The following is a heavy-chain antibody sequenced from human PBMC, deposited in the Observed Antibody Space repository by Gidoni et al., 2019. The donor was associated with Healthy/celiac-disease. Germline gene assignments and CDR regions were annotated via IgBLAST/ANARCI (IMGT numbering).Heavy chain of an antibody. V-gene: IGHV4-34*01. J-gene: IGHJ6*02. CDR2: INHSGST. D-gene: IGHD2-2*02. CDR1: GGSFSGYY. CDR3: ARAHCSSTTCYRAYYYYYYGMDV. Sequence: QVQLQQWGAGLLKPSETLSLTCAVYGGSFSGYYWRWIRQPPGKGLEWIGEINHSGSTNYNPSLKSRVTISVDTSKNQFSLKLSSVTAADTAVYYCARAHCSSTTCYRAYYYYYYGMDVWGQGTTVTVSS.